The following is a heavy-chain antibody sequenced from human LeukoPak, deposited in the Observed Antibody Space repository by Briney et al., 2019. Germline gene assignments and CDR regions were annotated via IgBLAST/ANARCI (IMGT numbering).Heavy chain of an antibody. Sequence: ASVKVSCKASGGTFSSYAISWVRQAPGQGLEWMGGIIPIFGTANYAQKFQGRVTITADESTSTAYMELSSLRSEDTAVYYCASSDYGGGSFDPWGQGTLVTVSS. J-gene: IGHJ5*02. V-gene: IGHV1-69*13. CDR2: IIPIFGTA. CDR3: ASSDYGGGSFDP. CDR1: GGTFSSYA. D-gene: IGHD4-23*01.